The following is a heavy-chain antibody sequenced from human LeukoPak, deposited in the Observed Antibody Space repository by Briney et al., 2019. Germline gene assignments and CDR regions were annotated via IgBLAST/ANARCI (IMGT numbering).Heavy chain of an antibody. CDR1: GGSISSYY. V-gene: IGHV4-59*01. CDR3: ARAGRESIAARYFDY. D-gene: IGHD6-6*01. Sequence: SETLSLTCTVSGGSISSYYWSWIRQPPGKGLEWIGYIYYSGSTNYNPSLKSRDTISVDTSKNQFSLKLSSVTAADTAVYYCARAGRESIAARYFDYWGQGTLVTVSS. CDR2: IYYSGST. J-gene: IGHJ4*02.